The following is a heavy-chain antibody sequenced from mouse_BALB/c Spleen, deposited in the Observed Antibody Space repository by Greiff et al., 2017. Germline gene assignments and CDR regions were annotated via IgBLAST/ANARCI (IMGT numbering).Heavy chain of an antibody. D-gene: IGHD1-1*02. CDR1: GYTFTSYW. Sequence: QVQLQQPGAELVKPGASVKLSCKASGYTFTSYWMHWVKQRPGQGLEWIGEINPSNGRTNYNEKFKSKATLTVDKSSSTAYMQLSSLTSEDSAVYYCASYGRNAMDYWGQGTSVTVSS. J-gene: IGHJ4*01. CDR3: ASYGRNAMDY. CDR2: INPSNGRT. V-gene: IGHV1S81*02.